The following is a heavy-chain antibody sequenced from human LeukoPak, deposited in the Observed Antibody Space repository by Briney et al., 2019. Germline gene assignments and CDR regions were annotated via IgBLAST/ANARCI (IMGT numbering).Heavy chain of an antibody. CDR3: ARVGCSGGTCYPPYYMDV. Sequence: PGGSLRFSCAASGFTFTTYTMNWVRQAPGKGLEWVSSISSSSTFIYYADSMRGRFTLSRDNAKNSLYLQMNSLRAEDTAVYYCARVGCSGGTCYPPYYMDVWGKGTTVTVSS. CDR1: GFTFTTYT. D-gene: IGHD2-15*01. V-gene: IGHV3-21*01. CDR2: ISSSSTFI. J-gene: IGHJ6*03.